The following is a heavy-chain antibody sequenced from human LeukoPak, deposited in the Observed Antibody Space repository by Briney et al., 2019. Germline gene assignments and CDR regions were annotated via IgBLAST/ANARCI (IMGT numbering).Heavy chain of an antibody. D-gene: IGHD3-10*01. CDR2: IYYSGST. CDR3: ARRLGDHTFRSWYY. J-gene: IGHJ4*02. V-gene: IGHV4-39*01. Sequence: PSETLSLTCTVSGGSISSSSYYWGWIRQPPGKGLEWIGSIYYSGSTYYNPSLKSRVTISVDTSKNQFSLKLSSVTAADTAVYYCARRLGDHTFRSWYYWGQGTLVTVSS. CDR1: GGSISSSSYY.